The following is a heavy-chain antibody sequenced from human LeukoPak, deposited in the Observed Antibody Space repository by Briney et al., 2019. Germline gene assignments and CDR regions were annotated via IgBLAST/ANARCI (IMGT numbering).Heavy chain of an antibody. Sequence: GGSLRLSCAASGFTFSSYSMNWVRQAPGKGLEWVSYICSSSSTIYYADSVKGRFTISRDNATNSLYLQMNSLRAEDTALYYCASSGHYYDSSGYSDYWGQGTLVTVSS. D-gene: IGHD3-22*01. V-gene: IGHV3-48*01. J-gene: IGHJ4*02. CDR1: GFTFSSYS. CDR3: ASSGHYYDSSGYSDY. CDR2: ICSSSSTI.